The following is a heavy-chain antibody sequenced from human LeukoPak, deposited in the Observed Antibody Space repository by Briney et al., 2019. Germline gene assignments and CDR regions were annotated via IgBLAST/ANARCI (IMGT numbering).Heavy chain of an antibody. D-gene: IGHD6-13*01. Sequence: GGSLRLSCAAPGFIFSSYWMHWVRQAPGKGLVWVSRINSDSISTSYGDSVKGRFTISRDNAKNTLYLQMNSLRAEDTAVYYCASSYSSPTSLVVWGQGTLVTVSS. CDR1: GFIFSSYW. V-gene: IGHV3-74*01. J-gene: IGHJ4*02. CDR2: INSDSIST. CDR3: ASSYSSPTSLVV.